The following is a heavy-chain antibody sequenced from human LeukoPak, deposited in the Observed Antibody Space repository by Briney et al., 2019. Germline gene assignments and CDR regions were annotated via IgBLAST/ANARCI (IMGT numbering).Heavy chain of an antibody. CDR1: GYTLTSYG. CDR2: ISAYNGNT. V-gene: IGHV1-18*01. CDR3: ARDWRGYSGYNY. J-gene: IGHJ4*02. D-gene: IGHD5-12*01. Sequence: ASVKVSCKASGYTLTSYGISGVRQAPGQGREWMGWISAYNGNTNYAQKLQGRVTMPTDTSTSTAYMELRSLRSDDTAVYYCARDWRGYSGYNYWGQGTLVTVSS.